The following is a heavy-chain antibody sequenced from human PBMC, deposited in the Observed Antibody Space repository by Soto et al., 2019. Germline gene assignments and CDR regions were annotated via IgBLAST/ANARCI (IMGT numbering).Heavy chain of an antibody. D-gene: IGHD3-10*01. J-gene: IGHJ6*02. Sequence: SETLSLTCTVSGGSINSGDYYWTWVRQPPGKGLEWIGNIFHSGSTYYTPSPQSRVTISLDTSKNHFSLKLSSVTPADTAVYYCARDRYYGSGTYYNFYSGMDVWGQGTTVPVSS. CDR2: IFHSGST. V-gene: IGHV4-30-4*01. CDR1: GGSINSGDYY. CDR3: ARDRYYGSGTYYNFYSGMDV.